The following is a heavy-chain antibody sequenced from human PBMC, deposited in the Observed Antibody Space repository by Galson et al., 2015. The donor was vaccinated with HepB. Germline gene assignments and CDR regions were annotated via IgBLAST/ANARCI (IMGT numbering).Heavy chain of an antibody. CDR2: IFSNDEK. CDR1: GFSLSNARMG. CDR3: ARIKYYDSSDYYHDAFDI. V-gene: IGHV2-26*01. J-gene: IGHJ3*02. Sequence: PALVKPTQTLTLTCTVSGFSLSNARMGVSWIRQPPGKALEWLAHIFSNDEKSYTTSLKSRLTISKDTSKSQVVLTMTNMDPVDTATYYCARIKYYDSSDYYHDAFDIWGQGTMVTVSS. D-gene: IGHD3-22*01.